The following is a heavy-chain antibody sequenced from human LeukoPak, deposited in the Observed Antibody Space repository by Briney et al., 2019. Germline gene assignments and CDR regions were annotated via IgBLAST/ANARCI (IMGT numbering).Heavy chain of an antibody. CDR2: ISGSGGST. CDR3: AKRPW. CDR1: GFTVSGKY. V-gene: IGHV3-23*01. J-gene: IGHJ4*02. Sequence: RTGGSLRLSCAAPGFTVSGKYMSWVRQAPGKGLEWVSAISGSGGSTYYADSVKGRFTISRDNSKNTLYLQMKSLRAEDTAVYYCAKRPWWGQGTLVAVSS.